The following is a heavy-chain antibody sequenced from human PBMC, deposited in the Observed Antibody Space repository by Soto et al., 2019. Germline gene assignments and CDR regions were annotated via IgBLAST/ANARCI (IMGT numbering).Heavy chain of an antibody. CDR1: GGTFSSHA. J-gene: IGHJ5*02. V-gene: IGHV1-69*06. Sequence: QVQLVQSGAEVKKPGSSVKVSCKASGGTFSSHAINWLRQAPGQGLEWMGVIIPITDTPNNAEKFQGRVTITADKATTTVYMELSSLTLEATAMYYCARGNKGPGHYGPGSQGSYRPWGQGTLVTVSS. CDR3: ARGNKGPGHYGPGSQGSYRP. D-gene: IGHD3-10*01. CDR2: IIPITDTP.